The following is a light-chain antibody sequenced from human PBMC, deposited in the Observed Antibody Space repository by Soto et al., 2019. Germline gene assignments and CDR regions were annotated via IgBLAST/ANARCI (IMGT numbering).Light chain of an antibody. J-gene: IGKJ5*01. Sequence: SVSVSERERVNITCRASQGISSCLAWYQQKPGKAPKLLIYDASSLESGVPSRFSGSGSGTEFTLTISSLQPDDFATYYCQQYNSYSITFG. V-gene: IGKV1-5*01. CDR2: DAS. CDR3: QQYNSYSIT. CDR1: QGISSC.